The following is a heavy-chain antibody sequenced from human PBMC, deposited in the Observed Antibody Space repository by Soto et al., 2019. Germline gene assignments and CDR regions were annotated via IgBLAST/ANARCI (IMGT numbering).Heavy chain of an antibody. CDR2: IWYDGSNK. D-gene: IGHD6-19*01. J-gene: IGHJ4*02. Sequence: GGSLRLSCAASGFTFSSYGMHWVRQAPGKGLEWVAVIWYDGSNKYYADSVKGRFTISRDNSKNTLYLQMNSLRAEDTAVYYCARDPWGPGGWYWLDYWGQGTLVTVSS. V-gene: IGHV3-33*01. CDR3: ARDPWGPGGWYWLDY. CDR1: GFTFSSYG.